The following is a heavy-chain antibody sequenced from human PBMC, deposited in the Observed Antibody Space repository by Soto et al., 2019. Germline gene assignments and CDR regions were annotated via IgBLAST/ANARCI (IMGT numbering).Heavy chain of an antibody. CDR1: GYTFTSYD. CDR2: MNPNNGNT. V-gene: IGHV1-8*01. J-gene: IGHJ4*02. CDR3: ATDSLRYFDWLLLFDY. D-gene: IGHD3-9*01. Sequence: ASVKVSCKASGYTFTSYDINWVRQATGQGLEWMGWMNPNNGNTGYAQKFQGRVTMTRNTSTDTAYMELSSLRSEDTAVYYCATDSLRYFDWLLLFDYWGQGTLVTVSS.